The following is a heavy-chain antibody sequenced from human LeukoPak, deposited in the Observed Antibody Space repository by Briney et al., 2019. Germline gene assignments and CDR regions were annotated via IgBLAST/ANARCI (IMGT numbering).Heavy chain of an antibody. CDR3: ARTLNYAFDI. CDR1: GITFRSYW. CDR2: INSDGSST. V-gene: IGHV3-74*01. J-gene: IGHJ3*02. Sequence: GGSLRLSCAASGITFRSYWVHWVRQVPGKGLVWVSRINSDGSSTSYADSVTGRFTISRDNAKHTLYLQMNRLRAEDTAVYYCARTLNYAFDIWGQGTMVIVSS.